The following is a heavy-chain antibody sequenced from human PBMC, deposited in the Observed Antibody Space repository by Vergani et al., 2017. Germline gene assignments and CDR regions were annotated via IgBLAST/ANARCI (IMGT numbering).Heavy chain of an antibody. CDR2: INPSGGST. V-gene: IGHV1-46*01. CDR3: ARDLNVGAYYDFWSGYYIYYYYGMDV. CDR1: GYTFTSYY. D-gene: IGHD3-3*01. Sequence: QVQLVQCGAEVKKPGASVKVSCKASGYTFTSYYMHWVRQAPGQGLEWMGIINPSGGSTSYAQKCQGRVTMTRDTATSTVYMELSSLSSEDTAVYYCARDLNVGAYYDFWSGYYIYYYYGMDVWGQGTTVTVSS. J-gene: IGHJ6*02.